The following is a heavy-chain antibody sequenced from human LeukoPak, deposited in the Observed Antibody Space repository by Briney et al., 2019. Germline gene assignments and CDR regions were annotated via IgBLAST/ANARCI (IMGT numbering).Heavy chain of an antibody. V-gene: IGHV3-23*01. CDR2: ISGSGGST. J-gene: IGHJ2*01. Sequence: GGSLRLSCAASGFTFSSYAMSWVRQAPGKGLEWVSAISGSGGSTYYADSVKGRFTISRDNSKNTLYLQMNSLRAEDTAVYYCAKAPYGSGKRGWYFDVWGRGTLVTVSS. CDR3: AKAPYGSGKRGWYFDV. CDR1: GFTFSSYA. D-gene: IGHD3-10*01.